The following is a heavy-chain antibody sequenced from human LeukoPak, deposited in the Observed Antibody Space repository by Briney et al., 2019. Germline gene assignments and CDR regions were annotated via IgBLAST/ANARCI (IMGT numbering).Heavy chain of an antibody. Sequence: GGSLRLSCAASGNYWMHWVRQAPGKGLVWVPHINSDGSWTGYADSVKGRFTISKDNAKNTVYLQMNNLRAEDTAVYYCVSFYETYWGRGTLVTVSS. J-gene: IGHJ4*02. V-gene: IGHV3-74*01. CDR1: GNYW. D-gene: IGHD2-2*01. CDR3: VSFYETY. CDR2: INSDGSWT.